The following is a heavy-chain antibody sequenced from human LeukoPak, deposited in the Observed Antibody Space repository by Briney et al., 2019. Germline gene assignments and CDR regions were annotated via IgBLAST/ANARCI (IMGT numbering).Heavy chain of an antibody. CDR3: ARGSEQLVLPYYYGMDV. Sequence: PSETLSLTCTVSGGSISSYYWSWIRQPPGKGLEWIGYIYYSGSTNYNPSLKSRVTISVDTSKNQFSLKLSSVTAADTAVYYCARGSEQLVLPYYYGMDVWGQGTTVTVSS. J-gene: IGHJ6*02. CDR2: IYYSGST. D-gene: IGHD6-6*01. CDR1: GGSISSYY. V-gene: IGHV4-59*01.